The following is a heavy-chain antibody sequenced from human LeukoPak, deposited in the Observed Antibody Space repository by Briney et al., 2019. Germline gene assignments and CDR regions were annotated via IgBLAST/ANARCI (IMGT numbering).Heavy chain of an antibody. D-gene: IGHD6-6*01. J-gene: IGHJ4*02. CDR2: ISWDGGST. V-gene: IGHV3-43D*03. CDR3: AKDKRPAYSSSSVDYYFDY. Sequence: PGGSLRLSCAASGFSFDDYAMHWVRQAPGKGLEWVSLISWDGGSTYYADSVKGRFTISRDNSKNSLYLQMNSLRAEDTALYYCAKDKRPAYSSSSVDYYFDYWGQGTLVTVSS. CDR1: GFSFDDYA.